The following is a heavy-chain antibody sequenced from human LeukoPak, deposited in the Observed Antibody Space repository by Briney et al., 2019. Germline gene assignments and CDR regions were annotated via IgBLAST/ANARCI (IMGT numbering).Heavy chain of an antibody. V-gene: IGHV3-74*01. D-gene: IGHD5-12*01. J-gene: IGHJ4*02. CDR3: ARNHGYGEY. CDR2: INSDGSST. Sequence: QPGGSLRLSCAASGFTFSSYWMHWVRQAPGKGLVWVSRINSDGSSTSYADSVKGRFTISRDNSKNTLYLQMGSLRTEDTAVYYCARNHGYGEYWGPGTLDTASS. CDR1: GFTFSSYW.